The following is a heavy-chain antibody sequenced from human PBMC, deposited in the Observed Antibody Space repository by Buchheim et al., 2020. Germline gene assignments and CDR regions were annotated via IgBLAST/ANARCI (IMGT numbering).Heavy chain of an antibody. J-gene: IGHJ6*03. CDR3: ARDNRGEYYDFWSGYYSYYYYMDV. CDR1: GFTFSSYS. V-gene: IGHV3-48*01. D-gene: IGHD3-3*01. CDR2: ISSSSSTI. Sequence: EVQLVESGGGLVQPGGSLRLSCAASGFTFSSYSMNWVRQAPGKGLEWVSYISSSSSTIYSADSVKGRFTISRDTAKNSLYLQMNSLRAEDTAVYYCARDNRGEYYDFWSGYYSYYYYMDVWGKGTT.